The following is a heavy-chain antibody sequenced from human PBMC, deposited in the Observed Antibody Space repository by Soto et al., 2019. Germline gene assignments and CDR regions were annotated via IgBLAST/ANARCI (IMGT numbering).Heavy chain of an antibody. D-gene: IGHD1-26*01. CDR1: GGSFSAYY. Sequence: QVQLQQWGAGLLKPSETLSLTCAVYGGSFSAYYWSWIRQPPGKGLEWIGEIHHSGDTNYIPSLKSRVSISVDTAKNQFSLNLRSVTAADSAVYYCARSGELLLRRYFDYWGQGTLVTVSS. V-gene: IGHV4-34*01. J-gene: IGHJ4*02. CDR2: IHHSGDT. CDR3: ARSGELLLRRYFDY.